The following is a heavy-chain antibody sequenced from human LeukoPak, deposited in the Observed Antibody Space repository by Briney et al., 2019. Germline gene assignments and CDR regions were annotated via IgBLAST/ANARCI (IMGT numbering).Heavy chain of an antibody. V-gene: IGHV3-11*01. J-gene: IGHJ4*02. CDR3: AKAITADGYNSCFDY. Sequence: GGSLRLSCAASGFTFSDYYMSWIRQAPGKGLEWVSYISSSGSTIYYADSVKGRYTISRDNAKNSLYLQMNSLRAEDTAVYYCAKAITADGYNSCFDYWGQGTLVTVSS. CDR1: GFTFSDYY. D-gene: IGHD5-24*01. CDR2: ISSSGSTI.